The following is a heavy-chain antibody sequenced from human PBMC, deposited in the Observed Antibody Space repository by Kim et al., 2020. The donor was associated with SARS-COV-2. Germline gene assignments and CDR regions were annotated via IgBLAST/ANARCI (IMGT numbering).Heavy chain of an antibody. D-gene: IGHD3-9*01. CDR1: GGSFSGYY. J-gene: IGHJ5*02. Sequence: SETLSLTCAVYGGSFSGYYWSWIRQPPGKGLEWIGEINHSGSTNYNPSLKSRVTISVDTSKNQFSLKLSSVTAADTAVYYCARGQAILTGYYSAPWLPTWGQGTLVTVSS. V-gene: IGHV4-34*01. CDR2: INHSGST. CDR3: ARGQAILTGYYSAPWLPT.